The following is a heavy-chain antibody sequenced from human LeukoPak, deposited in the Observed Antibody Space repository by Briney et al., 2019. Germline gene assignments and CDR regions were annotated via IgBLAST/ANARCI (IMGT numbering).Heavy chain of an antibody. J-gene: IGHJ5*02. CDR2: VSGSGDTT. Sequence: QSGGSLRLSCAASGFTFSSYAMSWVRQAPGKGLEWVSAVSGSGDTTYYADSVKGRFTISRDNSKDTLYLQVNSLRAEDTAVYYCAKRGLVGSSGFKNNWFDPWGQGTLVTVSS. CDR1: GFTFSSYA. D-gene: IGHD3-22*01. V-gene: IGHV3-23*01. CDR3: AKRGLVGSSGFKNNWFDP.